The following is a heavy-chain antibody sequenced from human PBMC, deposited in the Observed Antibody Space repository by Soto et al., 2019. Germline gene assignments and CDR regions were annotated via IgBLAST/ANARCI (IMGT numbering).Heavy chain of an antibody. CDR2: SSSSSSTI. D-gene: IGHD2-15*01. CDR3: ARDRHCSGGSCYSSFD. J-gene: IGHJ4*02. CDR1: GLTFSSYS. Sequence: GGSLRLSCAASGLTFSSYSMNWVRQAPRKGLEWVSYSSSSSSTIYYADSVKGRFTISRDNAKNSLYLQMNSLRAEDTAVYYCARDRHCSGGSCYSSFDWGQGTLVTVSS. V-gene: IGHV3-48*01.